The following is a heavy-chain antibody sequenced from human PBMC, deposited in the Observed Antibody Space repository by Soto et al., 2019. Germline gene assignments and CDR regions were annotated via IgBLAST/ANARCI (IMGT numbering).Heavy chain of an antibody. Sequence: SETLSLTCTVSGGSISSGGYYWSWIRQHPGKGLEWIGYIYYSGSTYYNPSLKSRVTISVDTSKNQFSLKLSSVTAADTAVYYCARDNYYGSGSYSDNWFDPWVQGTLVTVSS. CDR3: ARDNYYGSGSYSDNWFDP. CDR2: IYYSGST. V-gene: IGHV4-31*03. D-gene: IGHD3-10*01. CDR1: GGSISSGGYY. J-gene: IGHJ5*02.